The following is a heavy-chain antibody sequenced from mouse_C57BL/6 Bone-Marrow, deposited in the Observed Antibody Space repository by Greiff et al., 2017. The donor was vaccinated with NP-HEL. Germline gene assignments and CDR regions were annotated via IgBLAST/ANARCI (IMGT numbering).Heavy chain of an antibody. D-gene: IGHD2-1*01. V-gene: IGHV3-6*01. CDR1: GYSITSGYY. CDR2: ISYDGSN. CDR3: ARGGNYSAWFAY. J-gene: IGHJ3*01. Sequence: EVHLVESGPGLVKPSQSLSLTCSVTGYSITSGYYWNWIRQFPGNKLEWMGYISYDGSNKYNPSLNNRISITRDTSNNQFFLKLNSVTTEDTATYYCARGGNYSAWFAYWGQGTLVTVSA.